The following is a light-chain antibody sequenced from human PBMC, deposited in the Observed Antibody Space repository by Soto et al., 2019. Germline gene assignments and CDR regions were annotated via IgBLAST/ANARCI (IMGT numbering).Light chain of an antibody. Sequence: EIVLTQSPGTLSFSPGERATLSCRASQSVSSTSLAWYQQRPGQAPRLLIYGASNRATGIPDRFSGSGSGTDFTLTISRLEPEDFAVYYCQQYDASPPWTFCRGTKVEIK. CDR2: GAS. V-gene: IGKV3-20*01. CDR1: QSVSSTS. CDR3: QQYDASPPWT. J-gene: IGKJ1*01.